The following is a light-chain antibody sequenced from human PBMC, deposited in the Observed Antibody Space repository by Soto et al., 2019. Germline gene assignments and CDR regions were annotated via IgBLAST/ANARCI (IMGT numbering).Light chain of an antibody. CDR1: QSISSW. Sequence: DIQMTQSPSTLSASVGDRVTITCRASQSISSWLAWYQQKPGKAPKLLINKASSLESGVPSRFSGSGSGTEFTLTISSLQPEDFATYYCQQSYSSPPAFGQGTKVDI. CDR2: KAS. J-gene: IGKJ1*01. V-gene: IGKV1-5*03. CDR3: QQSYSSPPA.